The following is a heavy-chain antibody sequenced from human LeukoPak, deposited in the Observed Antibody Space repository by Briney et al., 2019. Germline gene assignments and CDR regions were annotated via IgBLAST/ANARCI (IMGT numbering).Heavy chain of an antibody. Sequence: GESLKISCKGSGYSFTSYWIGWVRQMPGKGLEWMGIIYPGDSDTRYSPSFQGQVTISADKSISTAYLQWSSLKASDTAMYYCARAYYYDSSGPPRSYNWFDPWGQGTLVTVSS. J-gene: IGHJ5*02. CDR1: GYSFTSYW. CDR2: IYPGDSDT. V-gene: IGHV5-51*01. CDR3: ARAYYYDSSGPPRSYNWFDP. D-gene: IGHD3-22*01.